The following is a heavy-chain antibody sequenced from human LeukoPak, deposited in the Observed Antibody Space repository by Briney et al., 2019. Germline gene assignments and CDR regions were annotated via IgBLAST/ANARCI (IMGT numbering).Heavy chain of an antibody. D-gene: IGHD2-2*01. CDR2: ISAYNGNT. Sequence: ASVTVSCKASGYTFTSYGISWVRQAPGQGLEWMGWISAYNGNTNYAQKFQGRVTITADESTSTAYMELSSLRSEDTAVYFCARGADIVVVPAAIHYYYYMDVWGKGTTVTVSS. CDR1: GYTFTSYG. V-gene: IGHV1-18*01. CDR3: ARGADIVVVPAAIHYYYYMDV. J-gene: IGHJ6*03.